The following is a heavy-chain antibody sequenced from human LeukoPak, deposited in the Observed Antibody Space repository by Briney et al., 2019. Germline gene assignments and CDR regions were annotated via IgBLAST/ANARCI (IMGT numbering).Heavy chain of an antibody. Sequence: GGSLRLSCAASGFHFRDFSMHWVRQVPGKGLEWVSLISGDGVSRFYADFVKGRFTISRDNNNDSLSLQMNRLTTEDTAYYYCAREQFSHTSNYFDTWGQGILVTVSS. D-gene: IGHD5-24*01. CDR2: ISGDGVSR. V-gene: IGHV3-43*02. CDR3: AREQFSHTSNYFDT. J-gene: IGHJ4*02. CDR1: GFHFRDFS.